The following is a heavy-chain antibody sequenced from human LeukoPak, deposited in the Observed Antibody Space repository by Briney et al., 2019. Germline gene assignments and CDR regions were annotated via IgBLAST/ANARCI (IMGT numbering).Heavy chain of an antibody. J-gene: IGHJ6*02. CDR2: IWYDGSNK. D-gene: IGHD2-21*02. CDR1: GFTFSSYG. Sequence: PGGSQRLSCAASGFTFSSYGMHWVRQAPGKGLEWVAVIWYDGSNKYYADSVKGRFTISRDNSKNTLYLQMNSLRAEDTAVYYCAREYCGGDCPPSYYYYGMDVWGQGTTVTASS. CDR3: AREYCGGDCPPSYYYYGMDV. V-gene: IGHV3-33*01.